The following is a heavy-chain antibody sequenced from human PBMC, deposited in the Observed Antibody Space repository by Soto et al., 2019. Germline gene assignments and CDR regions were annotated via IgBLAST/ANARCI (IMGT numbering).Heavy chain of an antibody. CDR3: ARLVYDTRLNYMYFDF. CDR1: RVSINSGNW. J-gene: IGHJ4*02. D-gene: IGHD3-10*01. V-gene: IGHV4-4*02. Sequence: SLETLSLTCAVSRVSINSGNWWTWVRQSPPRGLEYIGEIFHDGTANYFPSFERRVAISVDTSKNQFSLKLTSVTAADTAIYFCARLVYDTRLNYMYFDFWGQGTLVTVSS. CDR2: IFHDGTA.